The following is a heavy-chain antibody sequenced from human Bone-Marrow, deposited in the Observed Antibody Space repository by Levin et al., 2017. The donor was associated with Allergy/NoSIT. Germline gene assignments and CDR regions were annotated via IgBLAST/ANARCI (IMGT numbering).Heavy chain of an antibody. Sequence: SQTLSLTCTVSGASITNYYWNWIRQPAGKGLEWIGRIYDGGKPTYNLSLKSRVTMSVDTSKNQFSLKLTSVTAADTAVYFCARAHSDPQSKKWSMFGDWGRGILVTVSS. D-gene: IGHD2-15*01. J-gene: IGHJ4*02. CDR2: IYDGGKP. CDR3: ARAHSDPQSKKWSMFGD. CDR1: GASITNYY. V-gene: IGHV4-4*07.